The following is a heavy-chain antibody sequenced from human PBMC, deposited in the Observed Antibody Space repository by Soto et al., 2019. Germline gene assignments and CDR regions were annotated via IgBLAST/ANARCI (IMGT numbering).Heavy chain of an antibody. CDR3: ARDNNDFWSIYTMDFDY. CDR2: ISTSGNV. Sequence: PSETXSLTCTFSVFSLTKYYLIWIRHPAGKGLEWIGRISTSGNVFSKASLRSRLTMSVDTSKNQFSLRLTSVTAADTAVYYCARDNNDFWSIYTMDFDYWGQGALVTVSS. V-gene: IGHV4-4*07. CDR1: VFSLTKYY. J-gene: IGHJ4*02. D-gene: IGHD3-3*01.